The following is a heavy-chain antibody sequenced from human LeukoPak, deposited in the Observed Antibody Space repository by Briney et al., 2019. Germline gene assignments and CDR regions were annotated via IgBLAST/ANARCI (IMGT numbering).Heavy chain of an antibody. Sequence: GGSLRLSCAASGFTVSSNYMSWVRQAPGKGLEWVSVIYSGGSTYYADSVKGRFTISRDNSKNTLYLQMNSLRAEDTAVYYCARDAFHCSGGSCYSGDAFGIWGQGTMVTVSS. CDR3: ARDAFHCSGGSCYSGDAFGI. D-gene: IGHD2-15*01. CDR2: IYSGGST. V-gene: IGHV3-53*01. CDR1: GFTVSSNY. J-gene: IGHJ3*02.